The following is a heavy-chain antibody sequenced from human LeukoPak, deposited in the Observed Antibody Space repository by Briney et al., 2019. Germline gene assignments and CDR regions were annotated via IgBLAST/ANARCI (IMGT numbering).Heavy chain of an antibody. CDR3: ARGQYYYDSTGGYFDY. Sequence: SETLSLTCTVSGGSISSSSYYWGWIRQPPGKGLEWIGSIYYSGSTYYNPSLKSRVTISVDTSKNQFSLNLSSVTAADTAVYYCARGQYYYDSTGGYFDYWGQGTLVTVSS. J-gene: IGHJ4*02. D-gene: IGHD3-22*01. V-gene: IGHV4-39*07. CDR1: GGSISSSSYY. CDR2: IYYSGST.